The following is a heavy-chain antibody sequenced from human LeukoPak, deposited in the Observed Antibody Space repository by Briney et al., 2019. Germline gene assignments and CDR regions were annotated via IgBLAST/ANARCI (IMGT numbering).Heavy chain of an antibody. CDR3: AREATYSGSYDY. Sequence: SETLSLTCTVSGGSISSYYWSWIRQPPGKGLEWIGYIYYSGSTNYNPSLKSRVTIPVDTSKNQFSLKLSSVTAADTAVYYCAREATYSGSYDYWGQGTLVTVSS. V-gene: IGHV4-59*01. CDR2: IYYSGST. J-gene: IGHJ4*02. CDR1: GGSISSYY. D-gene: IGHD1-26*01.